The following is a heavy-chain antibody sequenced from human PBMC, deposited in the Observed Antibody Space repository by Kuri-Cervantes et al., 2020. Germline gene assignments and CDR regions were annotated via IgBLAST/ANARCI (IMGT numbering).Heavy chain of an antibody. J-gene: IGHJ3*02. CDR3: ARAPLGAFQALGAFDI. V-gene: IGHV1-18*01. D-gene: IGHD3-10*01. CDR2: ISAYNGNT. Sequence: ASVKVSCKASGYTFTSYGISWVRQAPGQGLEWMGWISAYNGNTNYAQKLQGRVTMTTDTSTSTAYMELRSLRSDDTAVYYCARAPLGAFQALGAFDIWGQGTMVTVSS. CDR1: GYTFTSYG.